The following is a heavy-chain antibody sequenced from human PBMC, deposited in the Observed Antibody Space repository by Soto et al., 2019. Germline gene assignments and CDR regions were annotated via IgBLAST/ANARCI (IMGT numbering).Heavy chain of an antibody. CDR1: GFTFSSYG. D-gene: IGHD3-10*01. Sequence: QVQLVESGGGVVQPGRSLRLSCAASGFTFSSYGMHWVRQAPGKGLEWVAVIWYDGSNKYYADSVKGRFTISRDNSKNTLYLQMNSLRAEDTAVYYCARESITMVRGVDYLGPGTLVTVSS. J-gene: IGHJ4*02. CDR3: ARESITMVRGVDY. V-gene: IGHV3-33*01. CDR2: IWYDGSNK.